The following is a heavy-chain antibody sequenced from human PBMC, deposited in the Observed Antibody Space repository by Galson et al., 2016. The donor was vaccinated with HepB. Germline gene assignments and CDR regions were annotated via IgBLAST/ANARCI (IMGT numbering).Heavy chain of an antibody. Sequence: QSGAEAKKPGDPLKLPCRGYGYYFPRYWIAWVRQKPGKGLERIGIINTDKTESRYVEYSPPLQGQVTISVDKPISTAYLPWNSLRASDSATYYCARHGGSGDYYYGVDVWGQGTTVTVSS. J-gene: IGHJ6*02. CDR1: GYYFPRYW. CDR3: ARHGGSGDYYYGVDV. V-gene: IGHV5-51*01. CDR2: INTDKTES. D-gene: IGHD3-10*01.